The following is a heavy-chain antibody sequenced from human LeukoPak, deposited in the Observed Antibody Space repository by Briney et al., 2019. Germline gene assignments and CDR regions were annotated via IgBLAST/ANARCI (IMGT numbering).Heavy chain of an antibody. CDR3: AGGPSSGYYSNACDI. V-gene: IGHV3-53*01. J-gene: IGHJ3*02. CDR2: IYSGGST. CDR1: GFTVSSNY. Sequence: HPGGSLRLSCAASGFTVSSNYMSWVRQAPGKGLEWVSVIYSGGSTFYADSVKGRFTISRDNSKNTLFLQMNSLRAEDTGVYYCAGGPSSGYYSNACDIWGQGTMVTVSS. D-gene: IGHD3-22*01.